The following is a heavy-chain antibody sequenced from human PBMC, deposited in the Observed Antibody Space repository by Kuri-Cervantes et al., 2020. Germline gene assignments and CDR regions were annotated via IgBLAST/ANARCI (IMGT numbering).Heavy chain of an antibody. CDR3: ASSNNWGDTHGFDY. J-gene: IGHJ4*02. D-gene: IGHD7-27*01. V-gene: IGHV4-38-2*01. CDR2: IYHSGST. Sequence: GSLRLSCAVSGYSISSGYYWGWIRQPPGKGLEWIGSIYHSGSTYYNPSLKSRVTISVDTSKNQFSLQLNSVTPEDTAVYYCASSNNWGDTHGFDYWGQGTLVTVSS. CDR1: GYSISSGYY.